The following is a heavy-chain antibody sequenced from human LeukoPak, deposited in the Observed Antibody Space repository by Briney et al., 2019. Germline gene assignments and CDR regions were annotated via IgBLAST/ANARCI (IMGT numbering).Heavy chain of an antibody. CDR3: ARDRDVVVVAATRDGFGY. J-gene: IGHJ4*02. V-gene: IGHV3-21*01. D-gene: IGHD2-15*01. CDR2: ISSSSYI. CDR1: GFTFSSYS. Sequence: GGSLRLSCAGSGFTFSSYSMIWVRQAPGKGLEWVSSISSSSYIYYADSVKGRFTISRDNAKNSLYLQMNSLRAEDTAVYYCARDRDVVVVAATRDGFGYWGQGTLVTVSS.